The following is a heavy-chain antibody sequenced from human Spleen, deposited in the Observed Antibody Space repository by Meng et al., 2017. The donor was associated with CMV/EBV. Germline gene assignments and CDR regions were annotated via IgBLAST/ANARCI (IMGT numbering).Heavy chain of an antibody. CDR2: IYYSGST. CDR3: ARGGLRFLVRAYYGMDV. Sequence: SETLSLTCTVSGGSISSSSYYWGWIRQPPGKGLEWIGSIYYSGSTYYNPSLKSRVTISVDTSKNQFSLKVTSVTAADTAMYWCARGGLRFLVRAYYGMDVWGQGTTVTVSS. D-gene: IGHD3-3*01. J-gene: IGHJ6*02. CDR1: GGSISSSSYY. V-gene: IGHV4-39*07.